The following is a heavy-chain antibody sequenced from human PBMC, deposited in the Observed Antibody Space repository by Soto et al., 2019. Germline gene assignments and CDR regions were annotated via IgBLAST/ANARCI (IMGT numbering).Heavy chain of an antibody. CDR1: GFTFSSYD. CDR3: VRRVSGNYDY. V-gene: IGHV3-64*01. Sequence: EVQLAESGGGMVQPGGSLRLSCVASGFTFSSYDMHWVRQAPGKGLEYVSSISSNGGTTYYGNSVKGTFTISRDNSKTTLYLQMGSMRAEDMAVYYCVRRVSGNYDYWGQGTLVTVSS. D-gene: IGHD1-7*01. CDR2: ISSNGGTT. J-gene: IGHJ4*02.